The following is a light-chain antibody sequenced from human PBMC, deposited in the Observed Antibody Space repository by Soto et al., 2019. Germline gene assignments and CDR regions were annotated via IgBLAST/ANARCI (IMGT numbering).Light chain of an antibody. V-gene: IGKV3-20*01. CDR3: QQYDSSPLT. J-gene: IGKJ4*01. CDR1: QSVSSSF. CDR2: GAS. Sequence: EIVLTQSPGTLSLSRGERATLSCRASQSVSSSFLAWFQQKPGQGPRLLIYGASSRATGIPDRFSGSGSGTDFTLTISRLEPEDFAVYYCQQYDSSPLTFGGGTKVEIK.